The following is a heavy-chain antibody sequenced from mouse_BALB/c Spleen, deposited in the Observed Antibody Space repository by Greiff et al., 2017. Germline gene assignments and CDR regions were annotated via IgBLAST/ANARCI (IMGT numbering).Heavy chain of an antibody. CDR1: GYTFTDYE. CDR3: TRGGSSYPFAY. CDR2: IDPETGGT. V-gene: IGHV1-15*01. D-gene: IGHD1-1*01. J-gene: IGHJ3*01. Sequence: VQLVESGAELVRPGASVTLSCKASGYTFTDYEMHWVKQTPVHGLEWIGAIDPETGGTAYNQKFKGKATLTADKSSSTAYMELRSLTSEDSAVYYCTRGGSSYPFAYWGQGTLVTVSA.